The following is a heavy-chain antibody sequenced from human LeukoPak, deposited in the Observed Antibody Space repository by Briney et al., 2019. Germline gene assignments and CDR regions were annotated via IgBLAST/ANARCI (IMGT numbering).Heavy chain of an antibody. J-gene: IGHJ3*02. Sequence: PGGSLKLSCAASGFTFSGSAMHWVRQASGKGLEWVGRIRSKANSYATAYAASVKGRFTISRDDSKNTAYLQMNSLKTEDTAVYYCTRKAETVVVVAAGDAFDIWGQGTMVTVSS. D-gene: IGHD2-15*01. CDR2: IRSKANSYAT. CDR1: GFTFSGSA. CDR3: TRKAETVVVVAAGDAFDI. V-gene: IGHV3-73*01.